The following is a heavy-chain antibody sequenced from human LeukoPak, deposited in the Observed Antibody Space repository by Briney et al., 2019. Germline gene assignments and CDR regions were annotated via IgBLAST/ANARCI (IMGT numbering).Heavy chain of an antibody. D-gene: IGHD5-24*01. CDR3: ARDRRDGYNFDYFDY. Sequence: ASVKVSCKASGYTFTSYGISWVRQAPGQGLEWMGWISAYNGNTNYAQKLQGRVTMTTDTSTSTAYMELSSLRSEDTAVYYCARDRRDGYNFDYFDYWGQGTLVTVSS. V-gene: IGHV1-18*01. J-gene: IGHJ4*02. CDR1: GYTFTSYG. CDR2: ISAYNGNT.